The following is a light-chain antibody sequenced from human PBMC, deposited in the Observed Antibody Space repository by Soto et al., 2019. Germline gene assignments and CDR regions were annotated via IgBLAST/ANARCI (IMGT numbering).Light chain of an antibody. CDR1: KLGDKF. CDR3: QAWDGSSVV. V-gene: IGLV3-1*01. Sequence: SSELTQSPSVSVSPGQKASITCSGDKLGDKFAYWYQQKPGQSPVVVIYEDRKRPSGIPERFSGSNSGNTAILTISGTQAMDEADYYCQAWDGSSVVFGGGTKVTVL. CDR2: EDR. J-gene: IGLJ2*01.